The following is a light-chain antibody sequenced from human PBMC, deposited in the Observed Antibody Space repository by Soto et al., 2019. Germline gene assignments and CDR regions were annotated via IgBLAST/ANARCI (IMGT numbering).Light chain of an antibody. CDR3: QQYHSYDMWP. CDR2: GAS. V-gene: IGKV1-5*01. J-gene: IGKJ1*01. CDR1: QSISKW. Sequence: DIQMTQSPSTLSASVGDRVTITCRASQSISKWLAWYQQKPGKAPKLLIYGASSLEKGVPSRFSGSGSGTEFTLTISRLQPDDFESYYCQQYHSYDMWPLGHGTKVDIK.